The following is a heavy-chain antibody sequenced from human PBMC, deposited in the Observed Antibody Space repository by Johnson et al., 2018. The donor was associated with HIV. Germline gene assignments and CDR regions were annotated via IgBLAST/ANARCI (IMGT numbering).Heavy chain of an antibody. CDR1: GFTFDDYA. Sequence: VQLVESGGGLVQPGRSLRLSCAASGFTFDDYAMHWVRQAPGKGLEWVSGSSWNSGNIGYADSVKGRFTISRDNAKDSLYLQMNSLSAEYTALYYCATDLRSCIPTSSSAFDIWCQGTMVTVSS. D-gene: IGHD2-21*01. CDR2: SSWNSGNI. CDR3: ATDLRSCIPTSSSAFDI. V-gene: IGHV3-9*01. J-gene: IGHJ3*02.